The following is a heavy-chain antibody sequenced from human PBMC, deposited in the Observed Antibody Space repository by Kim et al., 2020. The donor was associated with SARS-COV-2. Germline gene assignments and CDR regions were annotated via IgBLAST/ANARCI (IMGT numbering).Heavy chain of an antibody. Sequence: TNSADSVEGRFTISRDNAKNTLYQQMSSLRAEDTAVYYWTRGWLNGMDVWGQGTTVIVSS. CDR3: TRGWLNGMDV. V-gene: IGHV3-74*01. CDR2: T. D-gene: IGHD6-19*01. J-gene: IGHJ6*02.